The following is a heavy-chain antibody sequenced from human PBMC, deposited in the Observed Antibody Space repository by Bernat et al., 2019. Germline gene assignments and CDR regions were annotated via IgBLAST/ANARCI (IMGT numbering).Heavy chain of an antibody. J-gene: IGHJ6*03. CDR2: MHYSGTT. CDR3: ASVPLVCSDGTCYYYVDV. CDR1: RAPLSDYY. D-gene: IGHD2-15*01. V-gene: IGHV4-59*13. Sequence: QVHLQESGPGLVRPSETLSLTCTVSRAPLSDYYWSWIRQPPGKGLEWIASMHYSGTTDYNPSLKSRVTISVDTSKDQFSLKLSPVTPADTAVYFCASVPLVCSDGTCYYYVDVWGKGTTVTVSS.